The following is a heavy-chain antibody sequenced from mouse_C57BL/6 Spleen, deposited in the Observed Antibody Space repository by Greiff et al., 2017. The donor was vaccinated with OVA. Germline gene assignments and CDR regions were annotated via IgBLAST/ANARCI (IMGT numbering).Heavy chain of an antibody. D-gene: IGHD2-5*01. CDR3: ARGPYSNYLDY. V-gene: IGHV1-20*01. CDR2: INPYNGDT. J-gene: IGHJ2*01. CDR1: GYSFTGYF. Sequence: VQLKQSGPELVKPGDSVKISCKASGYSFTGYFMNWVMQSHGKSLEWIGRINPYNGDTFYNQKFKGKATLTVDKSSSTAHMELRSLTSEDSAVYYCARGPYSNYLDYWGQGTTLTVSS.